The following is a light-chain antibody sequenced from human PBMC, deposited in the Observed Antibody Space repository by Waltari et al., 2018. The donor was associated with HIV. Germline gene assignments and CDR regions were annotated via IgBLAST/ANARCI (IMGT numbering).Light chain of an antibody. V-gene: IGKV3-11*01. J-gene: IGKJ4*01. CDR3: QQRSNWLT. CDR1: PTVGSH. Sequence: EIVLTQSPATLYLSQGGSATLSCRASPTVGSHLAWYQHKPGQAPRLIIYDASNRATGIPARFSGSGSGTEFTLTISSLEPADFADYYCQQRSNWLTFGGGTKVEIK. CDR2: DAS.